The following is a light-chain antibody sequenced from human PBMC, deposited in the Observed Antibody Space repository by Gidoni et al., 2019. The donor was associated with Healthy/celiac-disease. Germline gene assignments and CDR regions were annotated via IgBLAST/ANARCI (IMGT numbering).Light chain of an antibody. CDR3: QSYDSSLSGSKGV. V-gene: IGLV1-40*01. CDR2: GTS. CDR1: SSNIGAGYD. Sequence: QSVMTPPPSVPAAPGARVPISFTGSSSNIGAGYDVHWYQQLPGTAPKLLIYGTSNRPSGVPDRFSGSKSGTSASLAITGLQAEDEADYYCQSYDSSLSGSKGVFGGGTKLTVL. J-gene: IGLJ3*02.